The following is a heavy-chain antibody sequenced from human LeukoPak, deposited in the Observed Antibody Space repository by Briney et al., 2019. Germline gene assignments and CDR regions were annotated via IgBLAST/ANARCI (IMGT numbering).Heavy chain of an antibody. CDR1: GFTFSSYA. CDR2: LTGNGDIT. Sequence: GGSLRLSCAASGFTFSSYAMSWVRQAPGKGLEWVSGLTGNGDITYYTDSVKGRFTISRDNSKNTLYLEMNNLRAEDTALYYCAKRGNTISFFDPWGQGTLVTVSS. J-gene: IGHJ5*02. CDR3: AKRGNTISFFDP. V-gene: IGHV3-23*01. D-gene: IGHD1-1*01.